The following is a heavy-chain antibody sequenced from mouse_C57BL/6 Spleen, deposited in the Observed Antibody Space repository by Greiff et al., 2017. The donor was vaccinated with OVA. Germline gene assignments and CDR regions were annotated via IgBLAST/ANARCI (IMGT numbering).Heavy chain of an antibody. D-gene: IGHD1-1*01. V-gene: IGHV14-4*01. J-gene: IGHJ1*03. CDR1: GFNIKDDY. CDR3: TTLITTEGYFDV. Sequence: VQLQQSGAELVRPGASVKLSCTASGFNIKDDYMHWVKQRPEQGLEWIGWIDPENGDTEYASKFQGKATITADTSSNTAYLQLSSLTSEDTAVYYCTTLITTEGYFDVWGTGTTVTVSS. CDR2: IDPENGDT.